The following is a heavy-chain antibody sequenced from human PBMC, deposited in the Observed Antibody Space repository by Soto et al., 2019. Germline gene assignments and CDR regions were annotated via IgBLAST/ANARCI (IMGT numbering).Heavy chain of an antibody. Sequence: GGSLRLSCAASGFTFSSYSMNWVRQAPGKGLEWVSSISSSSSYTYYADSVKGRFTISRDNAKNSLYLQMNSLRAEDTAVYYCAREVTMIVVPSFDYWGQGTLVTVSS. CDR2: ISSSSSYT. CDR3: AREVTMIVVPSFDY. V-gene: IGHV3-21*01. D-gene: IGHD3-22*01. CDR1: GFTFSSYS. J-gene: IGHJ4*02.